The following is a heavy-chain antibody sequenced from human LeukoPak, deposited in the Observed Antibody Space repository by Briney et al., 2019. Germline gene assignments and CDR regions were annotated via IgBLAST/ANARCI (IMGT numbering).Heavy chain of an antibody. D-gene: IGHD6-13*01. J-gene: IGHJ4*02. CDR1: GYAFPAYY. Sequence: GSVKVSCKASGYAFPAYYMHWVPKAPGQARGGMGWINPNSGGTNDAQKLQGRVTMTRDTSISTAYMELSRLRPDDTAVYDCARALRKTIASPCDYWGQGTRVTVSS. V-gene: IGHV1-2*02. CDR2: INPNSGGT. CDR3: ARALRKTIASPCDY.